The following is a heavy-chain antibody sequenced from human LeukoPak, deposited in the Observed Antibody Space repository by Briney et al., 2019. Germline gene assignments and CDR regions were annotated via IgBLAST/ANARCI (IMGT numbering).Heavy chain of an antibody. CDR1: GDIFNSYS. CDR3: ARVGRSRGSLPNSYYYMDV. Sequence: SVKVSCKASGDIFNSYSISWVRQAPGQGLEWMGGIIPMFGSPNYAQKFQGRLTIATDQYSTTAYMELSSLSSEDTAVYYCARVGRSRGSLPNSYYYMDVWGKGTTVTVSS. CDR2: IIPMFGSP. D-gene: IGHD1-26*01. V-gene: IGHV1-69*05. J-gene: IGHJ6*03.